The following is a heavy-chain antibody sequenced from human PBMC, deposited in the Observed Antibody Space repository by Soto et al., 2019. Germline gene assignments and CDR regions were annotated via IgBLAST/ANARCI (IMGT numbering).Heavy chain of an antibody. V-gene: IGHV3-33*01. J-gene: IGHJ6*03. CDR3: ARDQGRFGHYYMDV. CDR2: IWYDGSNK. Sequence: GGSLRLSCAASGFTFSSYGMHWVRQAPGKGLEWVAVIWYDGSNKYYADSVKGRFTISRDNSKNTLYLQMNSLRAEDTAVYYCARDQGRFGHYYMDVWGKGTTVTVSS. D-gene: IGHD3-10*01. CDR1: GFTFSSYG.